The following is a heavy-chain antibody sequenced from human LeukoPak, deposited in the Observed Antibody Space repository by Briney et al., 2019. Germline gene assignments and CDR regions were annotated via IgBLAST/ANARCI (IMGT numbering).Heavy chain of an antibody. CDR3: ARTNYYDSSGTIDP. CDR2: IHYSGST. V-gene: IGHV4-39*01. J-gene: IGHJ5*02. D-gene: IGHD3-22*01. CDR1: GGSISSRSYY. Sequence: SETLSLTCTASGGSISSRSYYWGWIRQPPGKGLEWIGSIHYSGSTYYNPSLKSRVTISVDTSKNQFSLKLSSVTAADTAVYFCARTNYYDSSGTIDPWGQGTLVTVSS.